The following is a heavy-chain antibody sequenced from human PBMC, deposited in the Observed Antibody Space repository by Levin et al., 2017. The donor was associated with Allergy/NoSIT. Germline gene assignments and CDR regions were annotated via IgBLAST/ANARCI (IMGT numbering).Heavy chain of an antibody. J-gene: IGHJ5*02. V-gene: IGHV4-34*01. CDR3: ARTPLTGNYGDWFDP. Sequence: SQTLSLPCAVYGGSFHNYYWAWIRQSPGKGLEWIGEITHSGSTNYSPSLKSRVTMSVDTSKNHFSLNLTSVTAADTAVYYCARTPLTGNYGDWFDPWGQGTQVIVSS. D-gene: IGHD3-9*01. CDR2: ITHSGST. CDR1: GGSFHNYY.